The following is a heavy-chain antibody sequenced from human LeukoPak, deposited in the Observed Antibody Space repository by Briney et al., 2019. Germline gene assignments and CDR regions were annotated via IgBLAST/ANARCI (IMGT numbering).Heavy chain of an antibody. V-gene: IGHV1-69*10. Sequence: ASVKVSCKASGGTFISYVISWVRQAPGQGLEWMGGAIPFLGTANYAQKFQDRITITAEKSTTTTYMELRSLRCDDTAIYYCAILGTVPYWGQGTQITVSS. J-gene: IGHJ4*02. D-gene: IGHD1-26*01. CDR3: AILGTVPY. CDR2: AIPFLGTA. CDR1: GGTFISYV.